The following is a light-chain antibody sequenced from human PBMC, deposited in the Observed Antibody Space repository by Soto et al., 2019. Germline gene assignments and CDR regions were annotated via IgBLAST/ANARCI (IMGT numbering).Light chain of an antibody. V-gene: IGKV1-33*01. CDR1: QNINNY. Sequence: DIQMTQSPSSLSASVGDRVTITCQASQNINNYLNWYQQKPGRAPKLLIYDASNLEAGVPSRFRGSGSGTDFILTISSLQPEDFATYYCQRLVSAPWAFGQGTKVDI. CDR3: QRLVSAPWA. CDR2: DAS. J-gene: IGKJ1*01.